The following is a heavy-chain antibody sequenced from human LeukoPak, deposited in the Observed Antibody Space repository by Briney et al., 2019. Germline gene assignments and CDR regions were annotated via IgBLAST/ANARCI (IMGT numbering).Heavy chain of an antibody. D-gene: IGHD6-6*01. CDR2: IYYSGTT. CDR1: GGSISSSSYY. Sequence: SETLSLTCTVSGGSISSSSYYWGWIRQPPGKGLEWIGSIYYSGTTYYNPSLKSRVTISVDTSKNQFSLKLTSVTAADTAVYYCTSLSASGSSSHRASDAFDIWGQGTMVTVSS. J-gene: IGHJ3*02. V-gene: IGHV4-39*01. CDR3: TSLSASGSSSHRASDAFDI.